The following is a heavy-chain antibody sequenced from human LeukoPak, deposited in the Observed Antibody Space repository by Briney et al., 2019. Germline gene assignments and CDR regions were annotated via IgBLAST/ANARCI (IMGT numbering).Heavy chain of an antibody. J-gene: IGHJ4*02. V-gene: IGHV3-30*02. CDR3: AKDRSIYYGSGSSFDY. Sequence: GGSLRLSCAASGFTFSSYGMHWVRQAPGKGLEWVAFIRYDGSNKYYADSVKGRFTISRDNSKNTLYLQMNSLRAEDTAVYYCAKDRSIYYGSGSSFDYWGQGTLVTVSS. D-gene: IGHD3-10*01. CDR2: IRYDGSNK. CDR1: GFTFSSYG.